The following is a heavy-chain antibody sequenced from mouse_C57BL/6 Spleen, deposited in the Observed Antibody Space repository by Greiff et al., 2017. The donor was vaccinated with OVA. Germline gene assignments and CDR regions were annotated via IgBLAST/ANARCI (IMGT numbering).Heavy chain of an antibody. Sequence: QVQLKQSGAELVKPGASVKLSCKASGYTFTSYWMHWVKQRPGQGLEWIGMIHPNSGSTNYNEKFKSKATLTVDKSSSTAYMQLSSLTSEDSAVYYCARGGDEDYFDYWGQGTTLTVSS. D-gene: IGHD3-3*01. CDR1: GYTFTSYW. CDR2: IHPNSGST. V-gene: IGHV1-64*01. CDR3: ARGGDEDYFDY. J-gene: IGHJ2*01.